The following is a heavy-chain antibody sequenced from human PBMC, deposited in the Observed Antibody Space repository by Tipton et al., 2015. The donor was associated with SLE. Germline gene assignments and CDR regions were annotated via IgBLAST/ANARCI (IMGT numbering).Heavy chain of an antibody. CDR1: GASISSYY. Sequence: TLSLTCTVSGASISSYYWSWIRQPPGKGLEWIGYIYYSGSTNYNPSLKSRVTISVDTSKNQFSLKLSSVTAADTAVYYCARRMVFRGDYFDYWGQGTLVTVSS. D-gene: IGHD2-8*01. J-gene: IGHJ4*02. CDR2: IYYSGST. CDR3: ARRMVFRGDYFDY. V-gene: IGHV4-59*08.